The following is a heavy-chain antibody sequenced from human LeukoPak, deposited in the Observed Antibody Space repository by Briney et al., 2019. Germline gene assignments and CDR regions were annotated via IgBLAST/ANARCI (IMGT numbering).Heavy chain of an antibody. CDR1: GFTFSSYA. CDR2: ISYDGSNK. CDR3: ARGSSWYFYYFDY. D-gene: IGHD6-13*01. J-gene: IGHJ4*02. Sequence: SLRLSCAAPGFTFSSYAMHWVRQAPGKGLEWVAVISYDGSNKYYADSVKGRFTISRDNSKNTLYLQMNSLRAEDTAVYYCARGSSWYFYYFDYWGQGTLVTVSS. V-gene: IGHV3-30-3*01.